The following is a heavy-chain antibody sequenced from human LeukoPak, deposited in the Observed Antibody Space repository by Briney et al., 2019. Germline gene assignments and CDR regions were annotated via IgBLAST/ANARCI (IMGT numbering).Heavy chain of an antibody. CDR1: GYTFTNYG. CDR3: ARRLGDDYGVGSAFDI. V-gene: IGHV1-18*01. D-gene: IGHD4-17*01. CDR2: ISVYNGHT. Sequence: ASVKVSCKSSGYTFTNYGISWVRQAPGQGLEWMGWISVYNGHTKSAQKLQDRVTMTTDTSTSTAYMELSSLRSEDTAVYYCARRLGDDYGVGSAFDIWGQGTMVTVSS. J-gene: IGHJ3*02.